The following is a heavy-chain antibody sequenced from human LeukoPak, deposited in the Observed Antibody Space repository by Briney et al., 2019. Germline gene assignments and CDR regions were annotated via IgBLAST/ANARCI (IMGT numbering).Heavy chain of an antibody. CDR1: GFTFSSYN. V-gene: IGHV3-21*01. CDR2: ISTSSSYI. CDR3: ARGRTKTDIVVVVAAIGKYYYYYMDV. Sequence: PGGSLRLSCAASGFTFSSYNMKWVRQAPGKGLEWVSSISTSSSYIYYADSVKGRFTISRDNAKNSLYLQMNSPRAEDTAVYYCARGRTKTDIVVVVAAIGKYYYYYMDVWGKGTTVTISS. J-gene: IGHJ6*03. D-gene: IGHD2-15*01.